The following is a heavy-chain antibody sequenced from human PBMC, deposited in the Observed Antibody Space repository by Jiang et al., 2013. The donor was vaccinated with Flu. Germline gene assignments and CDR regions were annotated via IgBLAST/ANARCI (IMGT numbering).Heavy chain of an antibody. J-gene: IGHJ6*03. CDR2: MYYTGST. V-gene: IGHV4-39*01. CDR3: VRHRPSHSTPYYMDV. D-gene: IGHD2-2*01. Sequence: GSGLVKPSETLSLTCTVSGASIAGSSFHWGWIRQPPGKGLAWLGSMYYTGSTYYNPSLKSRVTISVDTSRNQFSLKLSSVTAADTAVYYCVRHRPSHSTPYYMDVWGKGTTVTVSS. CDR1: GASIAGSSFH.